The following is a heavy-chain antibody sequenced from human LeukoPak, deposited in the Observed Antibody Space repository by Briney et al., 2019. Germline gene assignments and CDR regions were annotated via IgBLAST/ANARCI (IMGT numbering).Heavy chain of an antibody. V-gene: IGHV5-51*01. Sequence: GESLKISCKGSGYSFTSYWIGWVRQMPGKGLEWMGIIYPGDSDTRYSPSFQGQVTISADKSISTAYLQWSSLKASDTAMYYCARLGSMVRGVIYYYGMDVWGKGTTVTVSS. J-gene: IGHJ6*04. CDR1: GYSFTSYW. D-gene: IGHD3-10*01. CDR3: ARLGSMVRGVIYYYGMDV. CDR2: IYPGDSDT.